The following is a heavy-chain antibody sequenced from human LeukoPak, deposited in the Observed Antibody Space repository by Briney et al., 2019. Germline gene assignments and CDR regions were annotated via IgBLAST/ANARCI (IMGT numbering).Heavy chain of an antibody. CDR3: AKDSLGFTQDY. CDR1: GFTFSSYS. CDR2: NSGSSSFI. V-gene: IGHV3-21*01. J-gene: IGHJ4*02. Sequence: GGSLRLSCAASGFTFSSYSMNCVRQAPGKGLEWVSSNSGSSSFIYYADSVKGRFTISRDNAKNSLYLQMNSLRVEDTAVYYCAKDSLGFTQDYWGQGTLVTVSS. D-gene: IGHD1-26*01.